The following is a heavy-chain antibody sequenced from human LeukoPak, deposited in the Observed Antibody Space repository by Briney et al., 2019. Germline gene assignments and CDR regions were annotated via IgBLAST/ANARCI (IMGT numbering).Heavy chain of an antibody. CDR2: IYYSGST. V-gene: IGHV4-59*01. CDR3: ARDHNGMDV. Sequence: SETLSLTCTVSGGSISSYYWSWIRQPPGKGLEWIGYIYYSGSTNYNPSLKSRVTISVDTSKNQFSLKLSSVTAADTAVYYCARDHNGMDVWGQGTTVTVSS. J-gene: IGHJ6*02. CDR1: GGSISSYY.